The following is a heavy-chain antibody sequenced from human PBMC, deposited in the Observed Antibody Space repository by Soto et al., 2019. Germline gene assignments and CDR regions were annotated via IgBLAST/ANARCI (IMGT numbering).Heavy chain of an antibody. V-gene: IGHV3-15*05. CDR3: TTDEWE. J-gene: IGHJ4*02. Sequence: ELQLVESGGGLVKPGGSLRLSCAASGFSFSNGWMSGVRQAPGKGLEWVGRIKSKTDGETTDYAAPVKGRFTIARDDSNHTLYLHMNSLNFEDTAGYYCTTDEWEWGQGTLVTVSS. CDR2: IKSKTDGETT. CDR1: GFSFSNGW. D-gene: IGHD1-26*01.